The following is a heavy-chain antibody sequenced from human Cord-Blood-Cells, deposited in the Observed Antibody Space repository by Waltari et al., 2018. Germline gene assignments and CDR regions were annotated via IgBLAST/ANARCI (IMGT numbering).Heavy chain of an antibody. D-gene: IGHD3-10*01. V-gene: IGHV5-51*01. Sequence: EVQLVQSGAEVKKPGESLKISCKGSGYSFTSYWIGWVRQIPGKGLEWMGIIYPGDSDTRYSPSFQGQVTISADKSISTAYLQWSSLKASDTAMYYCARQRGGGLLWFGELSPFDYWGQGTLVTVSS. CDR1: GYSFTSYW. CDR2: IYPGDSDT. J-gene: IGHJ4*02. CDR3: ARQRGGGLLWFGELSPFDY.